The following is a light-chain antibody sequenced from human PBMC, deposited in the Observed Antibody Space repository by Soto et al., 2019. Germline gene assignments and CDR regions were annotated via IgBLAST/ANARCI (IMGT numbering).Light chain of an antibody. CDR1: SSDVGAYNY. V-gene: IGLV2-8*01. J-gene: IGLJ2*01. CDR3: TSNAGSNNVV. CDR2: EVS. Sequence: QSALTQPPSASGSPGQSVTISCTGTSSDVGAYNYVSWYQQLPVKAPKLMIYEVSVRPSGVPDRCSGCKSGNTASLIVSGLQAEDEADDYCTSNAGSNNVVVGGGTKLTVL.